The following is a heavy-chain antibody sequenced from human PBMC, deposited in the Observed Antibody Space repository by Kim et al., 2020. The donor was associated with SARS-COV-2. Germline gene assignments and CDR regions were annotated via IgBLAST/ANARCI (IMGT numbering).Heavy chain of an antibody. CDR3: AREFVTMVRGPFDP. D-gene: IGHD3-10*01. CDR2: IYTSGST. CDR1: GGSISSGSYY. V-gene: IGHV4-61*02. Sequence: SETLSLTCTVSGGSISSGSYYWSWIRQPAGKGLEWIGRIYTSGSTNYNPSLKSRVTISVDTSKNQFSLKLSSVTAADTAVYYCAREFVTMVRGPFDPWGQGTLVTVSS. J-gene: IGHJ5*02.